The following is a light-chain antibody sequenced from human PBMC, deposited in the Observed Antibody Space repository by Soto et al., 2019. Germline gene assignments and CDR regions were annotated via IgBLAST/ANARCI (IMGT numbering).Light chain of an antibody. Sequence: EVVMTQSPATLSVSPGERATLSCRASRSVSSNLAWYQQKPGQAPRLLIHGTSTRATGVPARFSGSGSGTASTLIISSLQSEDFAVYYCQQSNYWPPSFGPGTKVDIK. J-gene: IGKJ3*01. CDR3: QQSNYWPPS. CDR1: RSVSSN. V-gene: IGKV3-15*01. CDR2: GTS.